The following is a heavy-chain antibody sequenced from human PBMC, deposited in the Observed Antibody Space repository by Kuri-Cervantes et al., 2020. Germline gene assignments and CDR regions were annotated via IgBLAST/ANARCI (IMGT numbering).Heavy chain of an antibody. J-gene: IGHJ4*02. D-gene: IGHD2-15*01. Sequence: GESLKISCAASGFTFSTYAMTWVRQAPGKGLEWVGFIRSKAYGGTTEYAASVKGRFTISRDDSKSIAYLQMNSLKTEDTAVYYCTSFTPHGGYWGQGTLVTVSS. CDR3: TSFTPHGGY. V-gene: IGHV3-49*04. CDR1: GFTFSTYA. CDR2: IRSKAYGGTT.